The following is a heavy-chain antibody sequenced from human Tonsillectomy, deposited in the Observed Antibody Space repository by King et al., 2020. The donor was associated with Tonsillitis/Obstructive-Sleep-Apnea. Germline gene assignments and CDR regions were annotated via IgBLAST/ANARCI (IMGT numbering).Heavy chain of an antibody. CDR2: ISSSGSYI. D-gene: IGHD7-27*01. CDR3: AQTGTDGGADY. CDR1: GFTFSSYG. V-gene: IGHV3-21*01. Sequence: VQLVESGGGLVKPGGSLRLSCGASGFTFSSYGMTWVRQAPGKGLEWVSSISSSGSYIFYADSGKGRFTISRDNAMNSLYLHMNSLRAEDTAVYYCAQTGTDGGADYWGQGTLVTVSS. J-gene: IGHJ4*02.